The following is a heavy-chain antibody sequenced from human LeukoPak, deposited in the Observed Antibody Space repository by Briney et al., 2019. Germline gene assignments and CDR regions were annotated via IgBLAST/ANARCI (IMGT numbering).Heavy chain of an antibody. CDR1: GFTFISYA. J-gene: IGHJ4*02. D-gene: IGHD5-18*01. CDR3: ARVDTVMAYYFDL. V-gene: IGHV3-23*05. CDR2: IYSCGTT. Sequence: GGSLRLSCAASGFTFISYAMSWVRQAPGEGLEWVSTIYSCGTTYYADSVMGRFTISRHNSRNTLYLQMNSLRAEDTAVYYCARVDTVMAYYFDLWGQGTLVTVSS.